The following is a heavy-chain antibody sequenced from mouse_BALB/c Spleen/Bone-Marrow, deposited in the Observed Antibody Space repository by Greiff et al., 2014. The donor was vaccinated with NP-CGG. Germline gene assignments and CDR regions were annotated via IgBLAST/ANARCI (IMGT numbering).Heavy chain of an antibody. V-gene: IGHV5-9-3*01. CDR2: ISSGGSYT. CDR3: ARKSYYDYDGRPWFAY. J-gene: IGHJ3*01. CDR1: GFTFNSYA. D-gene: IGHD2-4*01. Sequence: EVHLVESGGGLVKPGGSLKLSCAASGFTFNSYAMSWVRQTPEKRLEWVATISSGGSYTYYPDSVKGRFTISRDNAKNTLYLQMSSLRSEDTAMYYCARKSYYDYDGRPWFAYWGQGTLVTVSA.